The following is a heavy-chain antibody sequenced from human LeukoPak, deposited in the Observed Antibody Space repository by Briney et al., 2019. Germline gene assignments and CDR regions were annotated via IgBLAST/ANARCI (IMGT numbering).Heavy chain of an antibody. CDR1: GGSISSGDYY. D-gene: IGHD2-2*01. CDR2: IYYSGST. V-gene: IGHV4-30-4*08. J-gene: IGHJ5*02. Sequence: SETLSLTCTVSGGSISSGDYYWSWIRQPPGKGLEWIGYIYYSGSTYYNPSLKSRVTISVDTSKNQFSLKLSSVTAADTAVYYCARGVPAAFTWFDPWGQGTLVTVSS. CDR3: ARGVPAAFTWFDP.